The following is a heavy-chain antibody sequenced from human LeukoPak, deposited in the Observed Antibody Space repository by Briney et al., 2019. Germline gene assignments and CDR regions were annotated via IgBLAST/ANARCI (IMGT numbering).Heavy chain of an antibody. D-gene: IGHD3-10*01. CDR2: ISWNSGSI. CDR1: GFTFDDYA. Sequence: GGSLRLSCAASGFTFDDYAMHWVRQAPGKGLEWVSGISWNSGSIGYADSVKGRFTISRDNAKNSLYLQMNSLRAEDTALYYCAKDQRGNYYGSCMDVWGQGTTVTVSS. V-gene: IGHV3-9*01. J-gene: IGHJ6*02. CDR3: AKDQRGNYYGSCMDV.